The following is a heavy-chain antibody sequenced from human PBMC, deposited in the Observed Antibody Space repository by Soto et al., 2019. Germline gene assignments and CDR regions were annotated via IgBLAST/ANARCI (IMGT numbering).Heavy chain of an antibody. CDR3: ASPALAYCGGDCYALFDY. CDR2: IYYSGST. CDR1: GGSISSSSYY. Sequence: SETLSLTCTVSGGSISSSSYYWGWIRQPPGKGLEWIGSIYYSGSTYYNPSLKSRVTISVDTSKNQFSLKLSSVTAADTAVYYCASPALAYCGGDCYALFDYWGQGTLVTVSS. D-gene: IGHD2-21*02. V-gene: IGHV4-39*01. J-gene: IGHJ4*02.